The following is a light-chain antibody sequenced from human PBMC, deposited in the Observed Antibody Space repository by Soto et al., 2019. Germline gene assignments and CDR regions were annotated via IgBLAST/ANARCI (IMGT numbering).Light chain of an antibody. Sequence: EIVLTHSPATLSLSPWERATLSCRASQSVSSYLAWYQQKPGQAPRLLIYDASNRATGIPARFSGSGSGTDFTLTISSLEPEDFAVYYCKQRSNWPWTFGQGTKVDIK. CDR3: KQRSNWPWT. CDR1: QSVSSY. J-gene: IGKJ1*01. V-gene: IGKV3-11*01. CDR2: DAS.